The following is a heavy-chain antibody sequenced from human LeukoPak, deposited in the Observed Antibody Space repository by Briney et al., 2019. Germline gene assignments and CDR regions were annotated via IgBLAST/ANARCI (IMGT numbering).Heavy chain of an antibody. CDR2: ISGSGGST. J-gene: IGHJ4*02. Sequence: GGSLRLSCAASGFTFSTYAMTWVRQAPGKGLEWVSSISGSGGSTYYADSVKGRFTISRDNSKNTLHLQMNSLRAEDTAVYYCAKALLYYYDDNWGQGTLVTVSS. V-gene: IGHV3-23*01. CDR3: AKALLYYYDDN. CDR1: GFTFSTYA. D-gene: IGHD3-22*01.